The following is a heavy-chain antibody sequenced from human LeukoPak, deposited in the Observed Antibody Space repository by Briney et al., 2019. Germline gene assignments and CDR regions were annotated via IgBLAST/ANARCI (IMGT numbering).Heavy chain of an antibody. Sequence: GGSLRLSCAAYGFTFSSYAMSWVRQAPGKGLEWVSAISGSGGSTYYADSVKGRFTISRDNSKNTLYLQMNSLRAEDTAVYYCAKAGRYYYGSGTRGYWGQGTLVTVSS. D-gene: IGHD3-10*01. CDR1: GFTFSSYA. V-gene: IGHV3-23*01. CDR2: ISGSGGST. J-gene: IGHJ4*02. CDR3: AKAGRYYYGSGTRGY.